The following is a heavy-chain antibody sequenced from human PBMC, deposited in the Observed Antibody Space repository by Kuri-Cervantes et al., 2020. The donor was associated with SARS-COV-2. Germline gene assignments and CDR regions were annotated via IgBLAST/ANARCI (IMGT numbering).Heavy chain of an antibody. J-gene: IGHJ4*02. Sequence: GSLRLSCAVYGGSFSGYYWSWVRQPPGKGLEWIGEINHSGSTNYNPSLRSRVIVSVDRSKNQFSLNLNSVTAADTALYYCARGAIDWGQGTLVTVSP. CDR2: INHSGST. V-gene: IGHV4-34*01. D-gene: IGHD2/OR15-2a*01. CDR3: ARGAID. CDR1: GGSFSGYY.